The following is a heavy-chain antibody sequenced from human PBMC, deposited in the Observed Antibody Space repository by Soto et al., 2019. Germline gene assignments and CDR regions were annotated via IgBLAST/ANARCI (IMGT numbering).Heavy chain of an antibody. V-gene: IGHV1-69*06. CDR3: ARGSSSSRINWFDP. Sequence: QLQLEQSGAELKKPGSSVKVSCKASGGPFSSYAINWVRQAPGQGLEWMGGISPIFGEPKYAQKFQGRVTITADIATSTAYMELSSLRSDDTAVYFCARGSSSSRINWFDPWGQGTLVTVSS. D-gene: IGHD3-3*01. CDR1: GGPFSSYA. J-gene: IGHJ5*02. CDR2: ISPIFGEP.